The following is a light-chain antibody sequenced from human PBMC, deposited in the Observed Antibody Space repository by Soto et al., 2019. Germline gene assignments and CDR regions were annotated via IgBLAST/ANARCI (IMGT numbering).Light chain of an antibody. V-gene: IGLV1-40*01. CDR1: SSNIGAGYD. J-gene: IGLJ1*01. Sequence: QSVLTQPPSVSGAPGQRVTISCTGSSSNIGAGYDIHWYQQPPGTAPKLLIYGNNNRPSGVPDRFSGSKSGTSASLALTGLQAEDEADYYCHSSDSSLSRVFGTGTKVTVL. CDR3: HSSDSSLSRV. CDR2: GNN.